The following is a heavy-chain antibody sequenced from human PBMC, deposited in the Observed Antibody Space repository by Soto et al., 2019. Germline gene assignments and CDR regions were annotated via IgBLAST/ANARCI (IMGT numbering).Heavy chain of an antibody. D-gene: IGHD4-17*01. CDR3: ARVTYADYYYGMDG. CDR1: GGSISSYY. V-gene: IGHV4-59*01. CDR2: IYYSGST. J-gene: IGHJ6*02. Sequence: SETLSLTCTVSGGSISSYYWSWIRQPPGKGLEWIGYIYYSGSTNYNPSLKSRVTISVDTSKNQFSLKLSSVTAADTAVYYCARVTYADYYYGMDGWGPGTTGTVS.